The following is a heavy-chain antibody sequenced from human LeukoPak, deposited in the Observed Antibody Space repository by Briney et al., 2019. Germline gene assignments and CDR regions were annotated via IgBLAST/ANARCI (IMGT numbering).Heavy chain of an antibody. V-gene: IGHV3-7*01. CDR1: GCTFSSYW. CDR2: IKQDGSEK. D-gene: IGHD4-17*01. CDR3: AREGLNGDYEDY. Sequence: TGGSLRLSCAASGCTFSSYWMSWLRQAPGKGLEWVANIKQDGSEKYYVDSVKGRFTISRDNAKNSLYLQMNSLRAEDTAVYYCAREGLNGDYEDYWGQGTLVTVSS. J-gene: IGHJ4*02.